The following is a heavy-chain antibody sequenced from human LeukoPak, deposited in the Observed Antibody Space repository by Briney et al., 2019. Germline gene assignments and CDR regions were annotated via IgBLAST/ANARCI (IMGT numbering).Heavy chain of an antibody. CDR3: ATDITMVRGVSYGMDV. J-gene: IGHJ6*02. CDR2: ISYDGSSK. CDR1: GFTFSNYA. V-gene: IGHV3-30-3*01. D-gene: IGHD3-10*01. Sequence: PGESLRLSCAASGFTFSNYAILWVRQAPGKGLEWVGVISYDGSSKNFADSVKGRFTISRDNSKNTLYLQMNSLRVEDTAVYYCATDITMVRGVSYGMDVWGQGTTVTVSS.